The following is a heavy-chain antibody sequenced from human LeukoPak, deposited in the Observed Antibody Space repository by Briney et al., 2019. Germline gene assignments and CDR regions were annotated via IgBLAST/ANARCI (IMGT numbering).Heavy chain of an antibody. D-gene: IGHD6-19*01. Sequence: SETLSLTCTVSGGSISSSSYYWGWIRQPPGKGLEWIGSIYYSGSTYYNPSLKSRVTISVDTSKNQFSLKLSSVTAADTAVYYCAGDSYSSGWYRYWGQGTLVTVSS. J-gene: IGHJ4*02. CDR2: IYYSGST. CDR3: AGDSYSSGWYRY. CDR1: GGSISSSSYY. V-gene: IGHV4-39*07.